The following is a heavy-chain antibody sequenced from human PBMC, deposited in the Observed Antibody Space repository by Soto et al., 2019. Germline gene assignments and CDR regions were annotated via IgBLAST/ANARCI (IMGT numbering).Heavy chain of an antibody. CDR3: AHGDTLTHHGYDS. D-gene: IGHD3-9*01. J-gene: IGHJ4*02. Sequence: QITLKESSPTLVKPTQTLTLTCTFSGFSLSNSGQAVGWIRQPPGKALEWLALIYWDDDKRYNPSLKNRLTIARDTSENQVVLTMTNMDPVDTATYFCAHGDTLTHHGYDSWGQGTLVTVSS. CDR1: GFSLSNSGQA. CDR2: IYWDDDK. V-gene: IGHV2-5*02.